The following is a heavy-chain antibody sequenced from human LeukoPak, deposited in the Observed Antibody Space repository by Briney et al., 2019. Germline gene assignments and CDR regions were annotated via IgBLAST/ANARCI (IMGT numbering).Heavy chain of an antibody. CDR3: ARWPYSSSYYFDY. CDR2: ITSGTTYI. CDR1: GGSFSDYN. D-gene: IGHD6-6*01. J-gene: IGHJ4*02. Sequence: ETLSLTCAVYGGSFSDYNMNWVRQSPERGLEWVSSITSGTTYIYYADSVRGRFTLSRDNAKNSLYLQMNSLRAEDTAVYYCARWPYSSSYYFDYWGQGTLVTVSS. V-gene: IGHV3-21*01.